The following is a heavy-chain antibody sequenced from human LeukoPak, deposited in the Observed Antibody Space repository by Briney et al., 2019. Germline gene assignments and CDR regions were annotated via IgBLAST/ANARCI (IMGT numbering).Heavy chain of an antibody. CDR3: ARRIIAARNFDY. CDR1: GFTVSSNQ. V-gene: IGHV4-34*01. J-gene: IGHJ4*02. CDR2: INHSGST. D-gene: IGHD6-6*01. Sequence: GSLRLSCAASGFTVSSNQMSWVRQPPGKGLGWIGEINHSGSTNYNPSLKSRVTISVGTSKNQFSLKLSSVTAADTAVYYCARRIIAARNFDYWGQGTLVTVSS.